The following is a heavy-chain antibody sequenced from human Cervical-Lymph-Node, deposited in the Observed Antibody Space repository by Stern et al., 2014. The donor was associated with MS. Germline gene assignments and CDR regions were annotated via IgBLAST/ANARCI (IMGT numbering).Heavy chain of an antibody. CDR3: ARRLGEFDYSNSYYFDY. CDR2: VYSSGAP. CDR1: GGSISSFDYY. J-gene: IGHJ4*02. D-gene: IGHD4-11*01. V-gene: IGHV4-39*01. Sequence: QLQLQEPGPGLVKPSETLSLTCTVSGGSISSFDYYWDWIRQPPGKGLEWIASVYSSGAPYDTPSTDSRVTISINTPKNQFSLRLTSGTAADTAVYYCARRLGEFDYSNSYYFDYWGQGTLVTVSS.